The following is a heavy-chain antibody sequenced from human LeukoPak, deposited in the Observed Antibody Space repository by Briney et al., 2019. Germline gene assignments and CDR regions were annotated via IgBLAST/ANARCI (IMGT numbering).Heavy chain of an antibody. D-gene: IGHD6-6*01. V-gene: IGHV4-39*01. CDR3: ARLSSIAARGPFDY. CDR2: IYYSGST. Sequence: PSETLSLTCTVSGGSIGSSSYYWGWIRQPPGKGLEWIGSIYYSGSTYYNPSLKSRVTISVDTSKNQFSLKLSSVTAADTAVYYCARLSSIAARGPFDYWGQGTLVTVSS. CDR1: GGSIGSSSYY. J-gene: IGHJ4*02.